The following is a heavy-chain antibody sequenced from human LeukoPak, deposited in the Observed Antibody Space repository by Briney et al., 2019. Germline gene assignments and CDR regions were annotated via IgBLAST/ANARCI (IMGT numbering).Heavy chain of an antibody. CDR3: ARLFWSDSHSFDY. Sequence: PSETLSLTCIVSGGSTSSYHWSWIRQPPGKGLEWIGYIHYSGSTNYNPSLKSRVTISLDTSKHQFSLKLSSVTAADTAVYYCARLFWSDSHSFDYWGQGTLVTVSS. CDR2: IHYSGST. V-gene: IGHV4-59*01. J-gene: IGHJ4*02. D-gene: IGHD3-3*01. CDR1: GGSTSSYH.